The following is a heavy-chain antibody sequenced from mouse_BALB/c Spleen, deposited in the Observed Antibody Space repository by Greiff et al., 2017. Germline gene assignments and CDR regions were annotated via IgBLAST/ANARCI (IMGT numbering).Heavy chain of an antibody. CDR1: GYTFTSYW. J-gene: IGHJ4*01. Sequence: QVQLKESGAELARPGASVKLSCKASGYTFTSYWMQWVKQRPGQGLEWIGAIYPGDGDTRYTQKFKGKATLTADKSSSTAYMQLSSLASEDSAVYYCARGGYDYDGGYAMDYWGQGTSVTVSS. V-gene: IGHV1-87*01. CDR3: ARGGYDYDGGYAMDY. D-gene: IGHD2-4*01. CDR2: IYPGDGDT.